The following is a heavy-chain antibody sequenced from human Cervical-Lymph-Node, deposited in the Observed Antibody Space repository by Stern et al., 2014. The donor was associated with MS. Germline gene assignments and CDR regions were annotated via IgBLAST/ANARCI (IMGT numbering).Heavy chain of an antibody. CDR2: IDRNSGGT. J-gene: IGHJ6*02. CDR1: GYSFTAYY. CDR3: ARERHSMDA. V-gene: IGHV1-2*02. Sequence: QVQLLQSGAEVKKPAASVKVSCKASGYSFTAYYMRLVRQAPGQGLEWMGCIDRNSGGTKSAQNFQGRVTMTRDTSISTFYMELSGLTSDDTAVFYCARERHSMDAWGQGTTVTVSS.